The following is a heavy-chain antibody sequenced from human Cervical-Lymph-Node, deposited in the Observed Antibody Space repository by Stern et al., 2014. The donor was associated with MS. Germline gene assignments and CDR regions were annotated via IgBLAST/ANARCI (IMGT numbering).Heavy chain of an antibody. D-gene: IGHD2-15*01. J-gene: IGHJ4*02. V-gene: IGHV5-51*01. CDR2: IYPADSET. Sequence: VQLVQSGAEVKKPGESLKISCKGSGYSFASYWIGWVRQMPGKGLEWMGIIYPADSETRYSPSFQGQVPISADKSISTAYLQWSSLKASDTAMYYCARTVCSGGSCYTVPFDYWGQGTLVTVSS. CDR1: GYSFASYW. CDR3: ARTVCSGGSCYTVPFDY.